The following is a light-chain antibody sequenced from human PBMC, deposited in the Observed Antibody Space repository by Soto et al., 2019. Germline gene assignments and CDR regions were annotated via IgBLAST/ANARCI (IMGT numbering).Light chain of an antibody. V-gene: IGKV3-11*01. J-gene: IGKJ5*01. CDR1: QSVSSN. CDR2: DSS. CDR3: QQRKHWPPIT. Sequence: ERGISLAPATRSVSPGERATRSCRASQSVSSNLAWYQQKPGQAPSLLMFDSSNRATGVPVRFSGSGSGTVFTLTIDSIEPADYAVYYCQQRKHWPPITFGQGTRREIK.